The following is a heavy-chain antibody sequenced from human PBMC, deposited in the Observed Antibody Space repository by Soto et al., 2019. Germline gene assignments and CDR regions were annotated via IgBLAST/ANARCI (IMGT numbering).Heavy chain of an antibody. CDR1: GGSISSYY. CDR2: IYYSGST. D-gene: IGHD1-26*01. Sequence: SETLSLTCTVSGGSISSYYWSWIRQPPGKGLEWIGYIYYSGSTNYNPSLKSRVTISVDTSKNQFSLKLSSVTAADTAVYYCARGGIVGATAFFDYRGQGTLVTVSS. CDR3: ARGGIVGATAFFDY. V-gene: IGHV4-59*01. J-gene: IGHJ4*02.